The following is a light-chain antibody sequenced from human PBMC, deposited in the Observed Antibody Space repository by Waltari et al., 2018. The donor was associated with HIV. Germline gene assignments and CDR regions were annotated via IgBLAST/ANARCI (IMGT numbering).Light chain of an antibody. CDR1: QGISNS. J-gene: IGKJ2*01. CDR3: QQYYDSLMYT. Sequence: DIQMTQSPSSLSASVGDRVTITCRASQGISNSLAWYQQKPGKAPKLLLYGPSRLQTGVPSSFSGSGSGTDFALTISRLQPEDFATYYCQQYYDSLMYTFGQGTKLEIK. V-gene: IGKV1-NL1*01. CDR2: GPS.